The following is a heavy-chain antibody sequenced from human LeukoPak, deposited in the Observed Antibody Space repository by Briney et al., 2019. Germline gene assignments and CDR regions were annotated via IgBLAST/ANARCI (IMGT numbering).Heavy chain of an antibody. J-gene: IGHJ5*02. CDR2: ISSSSSYI. V-gene: IGHV3-21*01. D-gene: IGHD2-2*01. CDR3: ARGLQYQTYNWFDP. Sequence: GGSLRLSCAASGFTFSSYSMNWVRQAPGKGLEWVSSISSSSSYIYYADSVKGRFTISRDNAKNSLYLQMNSLRAEDTAVYYCARGLQYQTYNWFDPWGQGTLVTVSS. CDR1: GFTFSSYS.